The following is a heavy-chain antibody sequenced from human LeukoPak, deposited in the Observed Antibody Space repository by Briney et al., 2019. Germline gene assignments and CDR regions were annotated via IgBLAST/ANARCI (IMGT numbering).Heavy chain of an antibody. V-gene: IGHV1-2*02. CDR3: ARVPLACSGGSCYFRSTTNWFDP. J-gene: IGHJ5*02. CDR1: GYTFTGYY. D-gene: IGHD2-15*01. Sequence: VASVKVSCKASGYTFTGYYIHWVRQAPGQGLEWVGWINPNSGGTNYAQKFQGRVTMTRDTSISTAYMELSSLRSEDTAVYYCARVPLACSGGSCYFRSTTNWFDPWGQGTLVTVSS. CDR2: INPNSGGT.